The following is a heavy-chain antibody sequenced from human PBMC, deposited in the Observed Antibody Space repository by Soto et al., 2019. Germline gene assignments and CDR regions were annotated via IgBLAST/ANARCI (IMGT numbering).Heavy chain of an antibody. CDR2: IIPLFGTP. CDR3: ARYDSSGYYPSAAFDI. CDR1: GGIFSTYA. Sequence: GASVKVSCKASGGIFSTYAISWLRQAPGQGLEWMGGIIPLFGTPNYAQRFQGRVTITADESTSTAYMELSSLRSEDTAVYYCARYDSSGYYPSAAFDIWGQGTMVTVSS. J-gene: IGHJ3*02. D-gene: IGHD3-22*01. V-gene: IGHV1-69*13.